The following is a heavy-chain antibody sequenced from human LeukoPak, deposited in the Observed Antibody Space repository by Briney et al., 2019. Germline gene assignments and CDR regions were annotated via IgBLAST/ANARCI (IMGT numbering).Heavy chain of an antibody. D-gene: IGHD3-10*01. CDR2: ISYDGSNK. CDR1: GFTFSSYG. J-gene: IGHJ3*01. V-gene: IGHV3-30*03. Sequence: GGSLRLSCAASGFTFSSYGMHWVRQAPGKGLEWVAVISYDGSNKYYADSVKGRFTISRDNSKNTLYLQMNSLRAEDTAVYYCARDFSFTGSGPYGWGQGTMVTVSS. CDR3: ARDFSFTGSGPYG.